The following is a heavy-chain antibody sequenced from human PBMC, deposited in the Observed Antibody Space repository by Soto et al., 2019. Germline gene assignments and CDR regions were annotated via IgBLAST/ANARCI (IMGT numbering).Heavy chain of an antibody. J-gene: IGHJ6*02. D-gene: IGHD2-2*02. V-gene: IGHV3-21*01. CDR2: ISSRSDI. Sequence: GGSLRLSCVVSGFTFSTYSINWVRQAPGKGLEWVSSISSRSDIYYADSVKGRFTISRDNAKNSVSLQMNSLRAEDTAVYYCAREYTAWPLAYGLDVWGQGTTVTVSS. CDR1: GFTFSTYS. CDR3: AREYTAWPLAYGLDV.